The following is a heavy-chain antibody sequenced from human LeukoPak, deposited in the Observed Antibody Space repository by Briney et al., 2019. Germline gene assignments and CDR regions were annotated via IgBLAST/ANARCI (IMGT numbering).Heavy chain of an antibody. CDR1: GFTFDDYA. D-gene: IGHD4-17*01. CDR3: ARDRYGDYVLVAFDI. CDR2: ISWNSGSI. J-gene: IGHJ3*02. Sequence: HPGGSLRLSCAASGFTFDDYAMHWVRQAPGKGLEWVSGISWNSGSIGYADSVKGRFTISRDNAKNSLYLQMNSLRDEDTAVYYCARDRYGDYVLVAFDIWGQGTMVTVSS. V-gene: IGHV3-9*01.